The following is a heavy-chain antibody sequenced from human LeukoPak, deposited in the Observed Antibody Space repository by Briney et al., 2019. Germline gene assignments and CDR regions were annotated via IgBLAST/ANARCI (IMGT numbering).Heavy chain of an antibody. Sequence: PGGSLRLSCAASGFTFSNYWMHWVRQSPGKGLVWVSRISSDGTNTNYADSVKGRFTISRDNAENTLYLQMTSLRAEDTAVYYCARDPGHSNYINDYWGQGTLATVSS. CDR2: ISSDGTNT. D-gene: IGHD4-11*01. V-gene: IGHV3-74*01. CDR1: GFTFSNYW. J-gene: IGHJ4*02. CDR3: ARDPGHSNYINDY.